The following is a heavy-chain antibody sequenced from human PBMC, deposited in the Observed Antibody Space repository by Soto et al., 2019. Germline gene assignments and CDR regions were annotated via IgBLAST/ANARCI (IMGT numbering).Heavy chain of an antibody. V-gene: IGHV1-24*01. CDR2: FDPEDGET. CDR3: ATSLTSSYYYYYGMDV. J-gene: IGHJ6*02. CDR1: GYTLTELS. D-gene: IGHD7-27*01. Sequence: ASVKVSCKVSGYTLTELSMHWVRQAPGKGLEWMGGFDPEDGETIYAQKFQGRVTMTEDTSTDTAYMELSSLRSEDTAVYYCATSLTSSYYYYYGMDVWGQGTTVTVSS.